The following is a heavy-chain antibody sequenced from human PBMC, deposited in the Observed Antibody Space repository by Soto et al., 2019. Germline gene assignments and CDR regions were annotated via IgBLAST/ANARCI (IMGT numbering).Heavy chain of an antibody. V-gene: IGHV4-39*01. CDR2: IYYSGST. J-gene: IGHJ6*02. Sequence: PSGTLSLTCTVSGGSISSSSYYWGWIRQPPGKGLEWIGSIYYSGSTYYNPSLKSRVTISVDTSKNQFSLKLSSVTAADTAVYYCAAPFEMDVWGQGTTVTVSS. CDR1: GGSISSSSYY. CDR3: AAPFEMDV.